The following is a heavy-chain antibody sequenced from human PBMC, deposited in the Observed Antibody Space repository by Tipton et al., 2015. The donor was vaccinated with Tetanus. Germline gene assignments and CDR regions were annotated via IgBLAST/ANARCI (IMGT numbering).Heavy chain of an antibody. CDR3: ARADYNLARKGPFDS. CDR1: GGSFSAYY. V-gene: IGHV4-34*01. CDR2: INHSGST. J-gene: IGHJ4*02. Sequence: TLSLTCAVYGGSFSAYYWSWIRQSPGKGLEWIGEINHSGSTTYSPSFKSRVTISVDTPKNQFSLSLTSVTAADTAVYYCARADYNLARKGPFDSWGQGTQVIVS. D-gene: IGHD3-3*01.